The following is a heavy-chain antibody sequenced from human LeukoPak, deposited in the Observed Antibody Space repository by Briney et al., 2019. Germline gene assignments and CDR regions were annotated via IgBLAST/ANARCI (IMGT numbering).Heavy chain of an antibody. D-gene: IGHD3-22*01. V-gene: IGHV3-9*01. CDR1: GFTFDDYA. CDR2: ISWNSGSI. Sequence: GGSLRLSCAASGFTFDDYAMHWVRQAPGKGLEWVSGISWNSGSIGYADSVKGRFTISRDNAKNSLYLQMNSLRAEDTAVYYCTKDRFDYDSSGYPYDVWGQGTMVTVSS. J-gene: IGHJ3*01. CDR3: TKDRFDYDSSGYPYDV.